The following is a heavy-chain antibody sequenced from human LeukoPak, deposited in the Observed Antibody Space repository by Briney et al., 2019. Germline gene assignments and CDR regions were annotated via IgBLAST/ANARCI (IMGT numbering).Heavy chain of an antibody. D-gene: IGHD3-22*01. J-gene: IGHJ4*02. CDR1: GYTFTGYY. CDR2: INPNSGGT. CDR3: ARGGYYYDSSGYYV. V-gene: IGHV1-2*02. Sequence: ASVKVSCKASGYTFTGYYMHWVRQAPGQGLEWMGWINPNSGGTNYAQKFQGRVTMTRDTSISTAYMELSRLRSDVTAVYYCARGGYYYDSSGYYVWGQGTLVTVSS.